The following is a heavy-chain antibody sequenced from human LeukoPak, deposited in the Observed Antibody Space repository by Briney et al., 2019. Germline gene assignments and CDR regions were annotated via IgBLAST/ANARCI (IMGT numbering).Heavy chain of an antibody. CDR2: MNPNSGKT. V-gene: IGHV1-8*01. CDR3: ATTNYYESSGYPGH. D-gene: IGHD3-22*01. J-gene: IGHJ4*02. Sequence: ASVKVSCEASGYTFTSYDINWVRQATGQGLEWMGWMNPNSGKTGYAQKFQGRVTITRDTSISTAYMELSSLRSEDTAVYYCATTNYYESSGYPGHWGQGTLVTVSS. CDR1: GYTFTSYD.